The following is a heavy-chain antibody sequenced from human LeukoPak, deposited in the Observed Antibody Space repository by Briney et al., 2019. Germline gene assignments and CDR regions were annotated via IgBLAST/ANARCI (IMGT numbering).Heavy chain of an antibody. V-gene: IGHV3-48*03. CDR1: GSTFSSHS. D-gene: IGHD2-2*01. CDR3: ARNLPAADY. Sequence: PGGSLRLSCAASGSTFSSHSMNWVRQAPGKGLEWISYISNTGSVIYYADSVKGRFTISRDNAKNSLYLQMHSLRAEDTAVYYCARNLPAADYWGQGTLVTVPS. CDR2: ISNTGSVI. J-gene: IGHJ4*02.